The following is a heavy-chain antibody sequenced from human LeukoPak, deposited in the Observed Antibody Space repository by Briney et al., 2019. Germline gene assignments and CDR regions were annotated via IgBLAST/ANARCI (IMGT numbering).Heavy chain of an antibody. J-gene: IGHJ3*02. CDR3: ARAGTTGHDAFDI. D-gene: IGHD1-7*01. V-gene: IGHV4-34*01. CDR1: GGSFSGYY. CDR2: INHSGST. Sequence: SQTPSLTCAVYGGSFSGYYWSSIRQPPGKGLEWSGEINHSGSTNYNPSPKSRVTISVDTSKNKFSLKLSSVTAADTAVYYCARAGTTGHDAFDIWGQGTMVTVSS.